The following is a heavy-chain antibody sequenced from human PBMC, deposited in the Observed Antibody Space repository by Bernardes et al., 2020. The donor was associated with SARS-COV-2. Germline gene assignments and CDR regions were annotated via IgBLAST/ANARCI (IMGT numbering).Heavy chain of an antibody. CDR2: ISSSSSTI. J-gene: IGHJ6*02. D-gene: IGHD4-17*01. Sequence: GGSLRLSCAASGFTFSSYSMNWVRQAPGKGLEWVSYISSSSSTIYYADSVKGRFTISRDNAKNSLYLQMNSLRDEDTAVYYCARVPGGDYGDWVVYGMDVWGQGTTVTVSS. V-gene: IGHV3-48*02. CDR1: GFTFSSYS. CDR3: ARVPGGDYGDWVVYGMDV.